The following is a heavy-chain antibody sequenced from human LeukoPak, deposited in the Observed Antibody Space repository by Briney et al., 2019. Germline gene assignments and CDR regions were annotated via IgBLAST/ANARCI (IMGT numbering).Heavy chain of an antibody. V-gene: IGHV4-59*01. CDR1: GGSISSYD. D-gene: IGHD1-26*01. Sequence: PSETLSLSCIVSGGSISSYDLSWIRQPPGKGLEWIAYIYYSGSTNYNPSFMRRRTISVNTYKNHISLKLITVTPADTAAKYYARGEDYFDYWGQGTLVTVSS. CDR3: ARGEDYFDY. CDR2: IYYSGST. J-gene: IGHJ4*02.